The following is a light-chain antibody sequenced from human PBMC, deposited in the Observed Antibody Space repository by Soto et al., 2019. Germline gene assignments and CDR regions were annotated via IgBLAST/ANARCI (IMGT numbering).Light chain of an antibody. CDR1: QSVSSY. J-gene: IGKJ2*01. CDR3: QQRSNSYT. Sequence: EIVLTQSPATLSLSPGERATLSCRASQSVSSYLAWYQQKPGQAPRLLLYDASNRATGIPARFSGSGAGTDFTLTISRLEPEDFAVYYCQQRSNSYTFGQGTKLEIK. CDR2: DAS. V-gene: IGKV3-11*01.